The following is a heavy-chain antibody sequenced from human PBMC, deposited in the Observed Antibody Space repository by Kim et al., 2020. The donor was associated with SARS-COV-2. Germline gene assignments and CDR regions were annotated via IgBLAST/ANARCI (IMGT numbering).Heavy chain of an antibody. CDR1: GYSFTSYW. J-gene: IGHJ4*02. Sequence: GESLKISCKGSGYSFTSYWISWVRQMPGKGLEWMGRIDPSDSYTNYSPSFQGHVTISADKSISTAYLQWSSLKASDTAMYYCAITGLTMVRGVITYYFDYWGQGTLVTVSS. V-gene: IGHV5-10-1*01. CDR3: AITGLTMVRGVITYYFDY. D-gene: IGHD3-10*01. CDR2: IDPSDSYT.